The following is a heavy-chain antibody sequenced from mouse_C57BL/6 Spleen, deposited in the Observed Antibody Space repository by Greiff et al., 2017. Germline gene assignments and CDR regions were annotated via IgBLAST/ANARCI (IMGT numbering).Heavy chain of an antibody. V-gene: IGHV5-6*01. J-gene: IGHJ3*01. CDR3: ARWSGNPFAY. Sequence: EVMLVESGGDLVKPGGSLKLSCAASGFTFSSYGMSWVRQTPDKRLEWVATISSGGSYTYYPDSVKGRFTISRDNAKNTLYLQMSSLKSEDTAMYYCARWSGNPFAYWGQGTLVTVSA. D-gene: IGHD2-1*01. CDR2: ISSGGSYT. CDR1: GFTFSSYG.